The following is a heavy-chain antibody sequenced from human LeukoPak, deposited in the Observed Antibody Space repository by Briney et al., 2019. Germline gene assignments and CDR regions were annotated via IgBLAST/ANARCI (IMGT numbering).Heavy chain of an antibody. V-gene: IGHV4-34*01. CDR2: INHSGST. J-gene: IGHJ5*02. CDR1: GGPFSDYY. D-gene: IGHD5-18*01. CDR3: ASGQTWIQP. Sequence: SETLSLTCGVYGGPFSDYYWSWIRQPPGKGLEWIGEINHSGSTNYNPSLKSRVTISVDTSKNQFSLKLSSVTAADTAVYYCASGQTWIQPWGQGTLVTVSS.